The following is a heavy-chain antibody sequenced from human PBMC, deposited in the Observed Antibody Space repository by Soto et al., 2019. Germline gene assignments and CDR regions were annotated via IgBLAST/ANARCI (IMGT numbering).Heavy chain of an antibody. V-gene: IGHV1-2*04. D-gene: IGHD3-9*01. Sequence: QVQLVQSGAEVKKPGASVKVSCKASGYTFTGYYMHWVRQAPGQGLEWMGWINPNSGGTNYAQKFQGWVTMTRDTSXSTAXMELSRLXSXXTAVYYCARGARYFXXXXXXXLGRDGMDVWGQGTTVTVSS. CDR3: ARGARYFXXXXXXXLGRDGMDV. CDR1: GYTFTGYY. J-gene: IGHJ6*02. CDR2: INPNSGGT.